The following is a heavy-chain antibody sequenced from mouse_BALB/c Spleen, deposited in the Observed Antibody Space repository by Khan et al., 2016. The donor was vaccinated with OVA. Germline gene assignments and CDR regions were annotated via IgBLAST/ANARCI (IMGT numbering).Heavy chain of an antibody. CDR1: GYTFTTYT. D-gene: IGHD2-12*01. CDR2: IIPSNDYT. CDR3: AREGAYYSSDGWCAY. Sequence: VKLPESGAELARPGASVKMSCKASGYTFTTYTIQWVKQMPGQGLEWIGYIIPSNDYTNYNQKFKDRATLTADKSSSTAYIQLSSLTSEDHDSYYYAREGAYYSSDGWCAYWGQGTPVTVSS. J-gene: IGHJ3*01. V-gene: IGHV1-4*01.